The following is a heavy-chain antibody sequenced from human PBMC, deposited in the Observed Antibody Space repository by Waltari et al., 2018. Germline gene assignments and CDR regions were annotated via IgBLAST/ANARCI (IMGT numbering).Heavy chain of an antibody. CDR1: GGSISSSSYY. J-gene: IGHJ4*02. CDR2: IYYSGST. D-gene: IGHD3-22*01. Sequence: QLQLQESGPGLVKPSETLSLTCTVSGGSISSSSYYWGWLRQPPGKGLEWIGSIYYSGSTYYNPSLKSRVTISVDTSKNQFSLKLSSVTAADTAVYYCARDGVMSSGSGYSPGGFFDYWGQGTLVTVSS. V-gene: IGHV4-39*07. CDR3: ARDGVMSSGSGYSPGGFFDY.